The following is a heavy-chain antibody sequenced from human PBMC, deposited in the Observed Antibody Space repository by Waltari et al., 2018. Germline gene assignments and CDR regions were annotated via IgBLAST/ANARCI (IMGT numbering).Heavy chain of an antibody. D-gene: IGHD2-2*03. V-gene: IGHV4-38-2*01. CDR1: GYSINSGYY. Sequence: QVQLQESGPGLVKPSETLSLTCDVSGYSINSGYYWGWIRQSPGKGLEWISTIYHAGDTFYNLSLKSRVTISMDTSKNQFSLKLNSVTAADTAVYFCSRQVLGYCTSAACRRLESWGQGTLVTVSS. CDR3: SRQVLGYCTSAACRRLES. CDR2: IYHAGDT. J-gene: IGHJ4*02.